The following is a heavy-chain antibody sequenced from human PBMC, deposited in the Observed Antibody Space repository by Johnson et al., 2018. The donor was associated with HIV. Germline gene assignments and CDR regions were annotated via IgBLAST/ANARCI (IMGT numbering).Heavy chain of an antibody. CDR2: LSYDGSNK. CDR1: GFTFSSYA. D-gene: IGHD6-13*01. Sequence: QVQLVESGGGVVQPGRSLRLSCAASGFTFSSYAIHWVRQAPGKGLEWVAVLSYDGSNKYYADSVKGRFTISRDNSKNTLYLQVNSLRAEDTAVYYWARERSYSSSWYPVDAFDIWGQGTMVTVSS. V-gene: IGHV3-30*04. J-gene: IGHJ3*02. CDR3: ARERSYSSSWYPVDAFDI.